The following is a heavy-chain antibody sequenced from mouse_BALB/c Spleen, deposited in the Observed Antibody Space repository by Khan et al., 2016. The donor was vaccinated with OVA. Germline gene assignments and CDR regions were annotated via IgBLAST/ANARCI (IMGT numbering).Heavy chain of an antibody. J-gene: IGHJ3*01. CDR1: GYSFTTYY. Sequence: VQLKESGPELMKPGASVKISCKASGYSFTTYYIHWVIQSPGKSLEWIGFIDPFSGGPTYTQKFKGKATLTADKSSSTAYIHLSNLTSEDSAVYYCTRHGYVAWFTYWGQGTLVT. CDR3: TRHGYVAWFTY. D-gene: IGHD2-2*01. CDR2: IDPFSGGP. V-gene: IGHV1S135*01.